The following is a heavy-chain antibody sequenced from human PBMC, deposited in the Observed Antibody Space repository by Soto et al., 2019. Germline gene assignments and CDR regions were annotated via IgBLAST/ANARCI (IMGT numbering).Heavy chain of an antibody. V-gene: IGHV4-39*01. Sequence: SETLSLPCTVSAGPLSPSTYYWGRIRQSPGKGLEWIGTIFHTGRTYYNPSLESRVSLSVDTSKNQFSLPMTSVSAADTAVYYCTCQKPNHYDSSGYFDDWGHGTLVTVS. J-gene: IGHJ5*01. CDR2: IFHTGRT. D-gene: IGHD3-22*01. CDR3: TCQKPNHYDSSGYFDD. CDR1: AGPLSPSTYY.